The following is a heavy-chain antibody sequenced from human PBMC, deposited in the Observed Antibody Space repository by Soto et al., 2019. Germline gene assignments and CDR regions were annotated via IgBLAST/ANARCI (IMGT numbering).Heavy chain of an antibody. J-gene: IGHJ4*02. CDR3: AREMYTTRGSPFDY. CDR1: GYPFTSYY. CDR2: INPSDGST. D-gene: IGHD3-16*01. Sequence: QVQLVQSGAEVKKPGASVKVSCKASGYPFTSYYVHWVRQAPGQGLEWMGFINPSDGSTSYPQKFQGIVTMTRDTSTSTVYMGASSLSSEETVVYYCAREMYTTRGSPFDYWGKRTLATVSS. V-gene: IGHV1-46*01.